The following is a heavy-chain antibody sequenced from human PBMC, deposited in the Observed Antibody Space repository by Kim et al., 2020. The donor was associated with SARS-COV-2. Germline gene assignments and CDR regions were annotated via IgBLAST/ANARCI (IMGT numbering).Heavy chain of an antibody. CDR2: IYYSGST. J-gene: IGHJ4*02. Sequence: SETLSLTCTVSGGSISSGCYYWSWNRQHPGKGLEWIGYIYYSGSTYYNPSLKSRVTISVDTSKNQFSLKLSTVTAADTAVYYCAGGDSSSSAYWGQGTLVTVSS. CDR1: GGSISSGCYY. CDR3: AGGDSSSSAY. D-gene: IGHD6-6*01. V-gene: IGHV4-31*03.